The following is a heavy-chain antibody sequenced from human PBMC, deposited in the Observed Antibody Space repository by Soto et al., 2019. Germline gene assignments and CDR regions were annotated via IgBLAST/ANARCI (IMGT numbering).Heavy chain of an antibody. J-gene: IGHJ4*02. D-gene: IGHD2-8*01. CDR2: IAVGSGYT. Sequence: GASVKVSCKASGFTFTSSAFQWVRQARGQRLEWIGWIAVGSGYTNYAQRFQDRVTLTRDMSTATTYMELSRLTSEDTAIYYCAADATAWQQMVPSDYWGQGTLDTVSS. CDR3: AADATAWQQMVPSDY. V-gene: IGHV1-58*01. CDR1: GFTFTSSA.